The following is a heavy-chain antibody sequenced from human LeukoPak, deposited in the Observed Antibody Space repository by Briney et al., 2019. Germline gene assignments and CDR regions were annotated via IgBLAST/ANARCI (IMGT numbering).Heavy chain of an antibody. J-gene: IGHJ4*02. V-gene: IGHV4-39*01. CDR1: GGSISSSSYY. Sequence: PSETLSLTCTVSGGSISSSSYYWGWIRQPPGKGLEWIGSIYYSGSTYYNPSLKSRVTISVDTSKNQFSLKLSSVTAADTAVYYCATANWGPTIIDYWGQGTLVTVSS. D-gene: IGHD7-27*01. CDR2: IYYSGST. CDR3: ATANWGPTIIDY.